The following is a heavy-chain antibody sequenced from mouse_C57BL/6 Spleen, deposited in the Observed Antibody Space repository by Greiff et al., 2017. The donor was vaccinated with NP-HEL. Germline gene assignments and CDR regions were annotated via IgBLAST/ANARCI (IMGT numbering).Heavy chain of an antibody. CDR1: GYAFSSSW. V-gene: IGHV1-82*01. CDR3: ARSPYYGSSYLFDY. J-gene: IGHJ2*01. CDR2: IYPGDGDT. D-gene: IGHD1-1*01. Sequence: VKLVESGPELVKPGASVKISCKASGYAFSSSWMNWVKQRPGKGLEWIGRIYPGDGDTNYNGKFKGKATLTADKSSSTAYMQLSSLTSEDSAVYFCARSPYYGSSYLFDYWGQGTTLTVSS.